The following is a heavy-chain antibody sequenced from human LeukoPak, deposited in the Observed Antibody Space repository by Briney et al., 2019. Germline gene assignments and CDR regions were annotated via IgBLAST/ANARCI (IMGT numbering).Heavy chain of an antibody. Sequence: ASVKVSCKASGYTFTSYYMHWVRQAPGQGLEWMGIINPSGGSTSYAQKFQGRVTMTRDTSTSTVYMELSSLRSEDTAVYYCARGRTRQPRGNLFDPWGQGTLVTVSS. CDR2: INPSGGST. D-gene: IGHD1-1*01. CDR1: GYTFTSYY. J-gene: IGHJ5*02. CDR3: ARGRTRQPRGNLFDP. V-gene: IGHV1-46*01.